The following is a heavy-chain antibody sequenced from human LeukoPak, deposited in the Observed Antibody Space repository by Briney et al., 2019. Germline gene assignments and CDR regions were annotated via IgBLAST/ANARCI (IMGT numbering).Heavy chain of an antibody. CDR3: ARDRGRGAVAELRFDY. D-gene: IGHD6-19*01. Sequence: ASVKVSCKASGYTFTSYGISWVRQAPGQGLEWMGWISAYNGNTNYARKLQGRVTMTTDTSTSTAYMELRSLRSDDTAVYYCARDRGRGAVAELRFDYWGQGTLVTVSS. CDR2: ISAYNGNT. J-gene: IGHJ4*02. CDR1: GYTFTSYG. V-gene: IGHV1-18*01.